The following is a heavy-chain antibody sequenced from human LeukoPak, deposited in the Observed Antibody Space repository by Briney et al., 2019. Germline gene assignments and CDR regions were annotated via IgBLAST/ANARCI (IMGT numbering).Heavy chain of an antibody. Sequence: SETLSLTCTVSGGSISSYYWSWIRQPAGKGLEWIGRMYTSGSTNYNPPLKSRVAMSVDTSKNQFSLKLSSVTAADTAVYYCARSEWVGATTSWFDPWGQGTLVTVSS. J-gene: IGHJ5*02. CDR1: GGSISSYY. V-gene: IGHV4-4*07. CDR3: ARSEWVGATTSWFDP. CDR2: MYTSGST. D-gene: IGHD1-26*01.